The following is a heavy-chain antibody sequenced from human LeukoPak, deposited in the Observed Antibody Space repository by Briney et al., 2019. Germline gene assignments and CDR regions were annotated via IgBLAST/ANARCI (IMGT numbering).Heavy chain of an antibody. CDR1: GFTFNGYS. Sequence: GESLKISCTASGFTFNGYSMNWVPQAPGKGLEWVSSISTSSSYIYYADSVKGRFTISRNNPKNSLYLQMNSLRAEDTAVYYCARNRGDPSYFDYWGQGTLVTVSS. J-gene: IGHJ4*02. V-gene: IGHV3-21*01. CDR2: ISTSSSYI. CDR3: ARNRGDPSYFDY. D-gene: IGHD4-17*01.